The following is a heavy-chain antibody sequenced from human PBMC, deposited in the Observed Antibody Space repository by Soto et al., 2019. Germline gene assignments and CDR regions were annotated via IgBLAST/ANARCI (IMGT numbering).Heavy chain of an antibody. V-gene: IGHV3-23*01. D-gene: IGHD6-25*01. CDR2: TSGSGGTT. CDR3: SKFFVATAGSGGWPWSFDS. CDR1: GFTFSSFA. J-gene: IGHJ4*02. Sequence: PGGSLRLSCAASGFTFSSFAMSWVRQAPGKGLEWVSATSGSGGTTYYADSVKGRFTISRDNSKNTLYLHMNSLRAEDAAIYYCSKFFVATAGSGGWPWSFDSWGQGALVTVSS.